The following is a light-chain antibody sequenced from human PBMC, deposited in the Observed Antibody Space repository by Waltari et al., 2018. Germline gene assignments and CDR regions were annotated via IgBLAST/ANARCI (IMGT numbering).Light chain of an antibody. CDR3: QQFINYPLT. Sequence: AIQLTQSPSSLSASVGHRITITCRASQDIASALAWYVQKPGKAPQILIYDASTLESGVPSRFSGSGSGTDFTLSISGLQPEDFATYYCQQFINYPLTFGPGTTVDIK. V-gene: IGKV1D-13*01. CDR2: DAS. CDR1: QDIASA. J-gene: IGKJ3*01.